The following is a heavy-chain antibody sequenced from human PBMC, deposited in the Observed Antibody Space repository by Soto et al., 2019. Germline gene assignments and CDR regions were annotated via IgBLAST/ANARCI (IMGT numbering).Heavy chain of an antibody. CDR2: ISYDGSNK. V-gene: IGHV3-30*03. D-gene: IGHD3-3*01. CDR1: GFTFSSYG. CDR3: ARDIRESRFLESYYMDV. Sequence: GGSLRLSCAASGFTFSSYGMHWVRQAPGKGLEWVAVISYDGSNKYYADSVKGRFTISRDNSKNTLYLQMNSLRAEDTAVYYCARDIRESRFLESYYMDVWGKGTTVTVSS. J-gene: IGHJ6*03.